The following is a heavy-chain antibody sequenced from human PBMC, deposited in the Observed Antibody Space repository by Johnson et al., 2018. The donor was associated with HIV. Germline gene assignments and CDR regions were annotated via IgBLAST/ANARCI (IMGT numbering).Heavy chain of an antibody. CDR1: GFTVSSNY. V-gene: IGHV3-53*01. CDR3: ARVPRDDNSYYFRHDAFDI. J-gene: IGHJ3*02. D-gene: IGHD3-22*01. CDR2: IYSGGST. Sequence: VQLVESGGGLIQPGGSLRLSCAASGFTVSSNYMSWVRQAPGKGLEWVSVIYSGGSTYYADSVKGRFTISRDNSKNTLYLQMNSLRAEDTAVYYWARVPRDDNSYYFRHDAFDIWGQGTMVTVSS.